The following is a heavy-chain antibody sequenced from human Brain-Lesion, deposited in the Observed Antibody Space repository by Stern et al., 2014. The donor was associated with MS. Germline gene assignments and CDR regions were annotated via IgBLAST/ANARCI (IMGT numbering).Heavy chain of an antibody. D-gene: IGHD1-14*01. Sequence: QLVASGGDLVQPGRSLRLSCAAFGFTFDDYAMHWVRQAPGKGLEGVAGISWNSGTIGYADSVKGRFTTSRDNAYSSLYLQMNSLRPEDTALYYCARDITGSSAYFAYWGQGTLVTVSS. J-gene: IGHJ4*02. CDR1: GFTFDDYA. CDR3: ARDITGSSAYFAY. CDR2: ISWNSGTI. V-gene: IGHV3-9*01.